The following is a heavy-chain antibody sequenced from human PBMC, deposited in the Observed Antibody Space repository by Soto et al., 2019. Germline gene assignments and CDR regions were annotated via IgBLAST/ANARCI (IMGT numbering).Heavy chain of an antibody. D-gene: IGHD6-6*01. CDR1: GFTFSSYE. J-gene: IGHJ3*02. CDR3: ARDGSSDAFDI. V-gene: IGHV3-48*03. Sequence: GSLRLSCAASGFTFSSYEMNWVRQAPGKGLEWVSYISSSGSTIYYADSVKGRFTISRDNAKNSLYLQMNSLRAEDTAVYYCARDGSSDAFDIWGQGTMVTVSS. CDR2: ISSSGSTI.